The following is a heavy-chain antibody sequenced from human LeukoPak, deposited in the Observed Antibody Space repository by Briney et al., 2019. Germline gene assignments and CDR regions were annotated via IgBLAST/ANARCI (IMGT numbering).Heavy chain of an antibody. D-gene: IGHD4-11*01. J-gene: IGHJ4*02. CDR2: ISAHNGKT. CDR3: ARAGTTLLLDY. V-gene: IGHV1-18*01. Sequence: ASVNVSRKPSVYTFTIYGIIWVRQAPGQGLQWMGWISAHNGKTNYAQNLQGRVTMTTDTSTNTVYLELRSLTSDDTAVYYCARAGTTLLLDYWGQGTLVTVSS. CDR1: VYTFTIYG.